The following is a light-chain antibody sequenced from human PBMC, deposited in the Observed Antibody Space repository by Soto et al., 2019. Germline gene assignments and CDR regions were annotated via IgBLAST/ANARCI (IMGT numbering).Light chain of an antibody. Sequence: EIVMTQSPATLSLSPGERATLSCRASQSISSNLAWYQQKPGQAPRLLIYGASTRAPDIPARFSGSGSGTEFTLTISSLQSADFAVYYCQHYNNWPPLTFGQGTRLEVK. CDR3: QHYNNWPPLT. CDR1: QSISSN. V-gene: IGKV3-15*01. CDR2: GAS. J-gene: IGKJ5*01.